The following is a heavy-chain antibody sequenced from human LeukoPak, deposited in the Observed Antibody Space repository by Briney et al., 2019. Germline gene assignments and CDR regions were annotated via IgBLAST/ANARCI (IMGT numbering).Heavy chain of an antibody. CDR2: MNPNSGGT. V-gene: IGHV1-2*02. Sequence: ASVKVSCKASGYTFTSYDINWVRQATGQGLEWMGWMNPNSGGTNYAQKFQGRVTMTRDTSINTAYMELSRLRSDDTAVYYCARVRGAAARDAFDIWGQGTMVTVSS. D-gene: IGHD6-13*01. CDR3: ARVRGAAARDAFDI. J-gene: IGHJ3*02. CDR1: GYTFTSYD.